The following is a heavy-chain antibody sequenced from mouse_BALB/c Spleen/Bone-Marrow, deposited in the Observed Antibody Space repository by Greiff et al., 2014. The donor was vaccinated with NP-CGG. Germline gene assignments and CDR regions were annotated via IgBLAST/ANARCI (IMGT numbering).Heavy chain of an antibody. CDR2: ISDSGGSS. CDR3: ARLGDYSYFDY. D-gene: IGHD1-1*01. CDR1: GFSFSDYY. Sequence: VQLKQSGGALVQPGGSLKLSCATSGFSFSDYYMYWVRQTPEKRLEWVAYISDSGGSSYYPDTVKGRFTISRDNAKNTLYLQMSRLKSEDTAMYDCARLGDYSYFDYWGQGTTLTVSS. V-gene: IGHV5-12*02. J-gene: IGHJ2*01.